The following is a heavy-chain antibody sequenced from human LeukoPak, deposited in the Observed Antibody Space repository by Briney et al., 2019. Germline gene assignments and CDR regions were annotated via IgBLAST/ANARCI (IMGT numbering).Heavy chain of an antibody. Sequence: ESLKISCKGSGYSFTSYWISWVRQMPGKGLEWMGRIDPSDSYTNYSPSFQGHVTISADKSISTAYLQWSSLKGSDTAMYYCARERYFDWLLSFDYWGQGTLVTVSS. J-gene: IGHJ4*02. CDR3: ARERYFDWLLSFDY. CDR2: IDPSDSYT. V-gene: IGHV5-10-1*01. CDR1: GYSFTSYW. D-gene: IGHD3-9*01.